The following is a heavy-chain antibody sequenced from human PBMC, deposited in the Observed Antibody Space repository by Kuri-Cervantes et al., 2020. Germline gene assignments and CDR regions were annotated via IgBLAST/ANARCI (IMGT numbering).Heavy chain of an antibody. CDR3: ARDLYSSGWYGGAFDI. V-gene: IGHV1-18*01. D-gene: IGHD6-19*01. J-gene: IGHJ3*02. CDR2: ISAYNGDT. Sequence: ASVKVSCKASGYIFTDFGISWVRQAPGQGLEWMGWISAYNGDTNYAQKLQGRVTMTTDTSTSTAYMELRSLRSDDTAVYYCARDLYSSGWYGGAFDIWGQGTMVTVSS. CDR1: GYIFTDFG.